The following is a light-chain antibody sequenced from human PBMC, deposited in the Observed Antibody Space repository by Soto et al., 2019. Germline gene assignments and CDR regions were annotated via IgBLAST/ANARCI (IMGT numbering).Light chain of an antibody. J-gene: IGKJ1*01. CDR3: QQYGRSPRT. V-gene: IGKV3-20*01. Sequence: EIVLTQSPGTLSLSPGERATLSCRASQDASSTYLAWYQQKPGQAPRLLIYGASIRATGIPDRFSGSGSGTDFSLIISRLEPEDVAVYYCQQYGRSPRTFGQGTKVDNK. CDR1: QDASSTY. CDR2: GAS.